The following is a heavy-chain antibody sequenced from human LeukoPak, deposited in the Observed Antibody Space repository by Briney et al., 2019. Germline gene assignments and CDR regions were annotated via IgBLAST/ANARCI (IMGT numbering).Heavy chain of an antibody. CDR2: ISSSGSTI. Sequence: GGSLRLSCVASGFTFSDYYMSWIRQAPGKGLEWVSYISSSGSTIYYADSVKGRFTISRDNAKNSLYLQMNSLRAEDTAVYYCARRAGAYSHPYDYWGQGTLVTVSS. CDR3: ARRAGAYSHPYDY. V-gene: IGHV3-11*01. D-gene: IGHD4/OR15-4a*01. J-gene: IGHJ4*02. CDR1: GFTFSDYY.